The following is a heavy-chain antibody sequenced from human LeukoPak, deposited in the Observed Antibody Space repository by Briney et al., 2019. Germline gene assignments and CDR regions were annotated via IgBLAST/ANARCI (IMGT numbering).Heavy chain of an antibody. CDR3: ARAYYYDSRLAFDI. V-gene: IGHV4-59*01. Sequence: SETLSLTCTVPGGSISSYYWSWIRQPPGKGLEWIGYIYYSGSTNYKPSLKSRVTISVDTSKNQFSLKLSSVTAADTAVYYCARAYYYDSRLAFDIWGQGTMVTVSS. CDR1: GGSISSYY. CDR2: IYYSGST. J-gene: IGHJ3*02. D-gene: IGHD3-22*01.